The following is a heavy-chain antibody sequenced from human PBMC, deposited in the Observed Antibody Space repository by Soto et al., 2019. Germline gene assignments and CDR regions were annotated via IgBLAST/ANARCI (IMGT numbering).Heavy chain of an antibody. CDR2: ISAYNGNT. CDR1: GYTFTSYG. D-gene: IGHD3-3*01. J-gene: IGHJ6*02. V-gene: IGHV1-18*01. Sequence: GASVKVSCKASGYTFTSYGISWVRQAPGQGLEWMGWISAYNGNTNYAQKLQGRVTVTTDTSTSTAYMELRSLRSEDTAVYYCAKDRSIFGVVINPDGYYYGMDVWGQGTTVTVSS. CDR3: AKDRSIFGVVINPDGYYYGMDV.